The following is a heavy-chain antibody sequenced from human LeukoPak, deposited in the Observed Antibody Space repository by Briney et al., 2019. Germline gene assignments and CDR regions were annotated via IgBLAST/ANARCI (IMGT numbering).Heavy chain of an antibody. CDR2: IYTSGST. V-gene: IGHV4-4*07. CDR3: ARDLVTVTKGFDI. J-gene: IGHJ3*02. D-gene: IGHD4-17*01. Sequence: PSETLSLTCTVCGGSISSYYWSWIRQPAGKGLEGIGRIYTSGSTNYNPSLTSRVTISIDTSKNQFSLKLRSVTAADPAVYYCARDLVTVTKGFDIWGQGTMVSVSS. CDR1: GGSISSYY.